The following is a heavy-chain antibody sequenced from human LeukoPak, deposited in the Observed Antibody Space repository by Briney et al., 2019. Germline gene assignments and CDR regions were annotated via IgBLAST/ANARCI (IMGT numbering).Heavy chain of an antibody. J-gene: IGHJ4*02. D-gene: IGHD3-10*01. CDR3: ARNGYGSGSSW. CDR2: IHNSGGT. CDR1: GASISSGSSY. Sequence: PSQTLSLTCTVSGASISSGSSYWSWIRQPAGEGLEWIGRIHNSGGTIYNPSLNSRVTISVDTSKNQVSLKSTSVTAADTAVYYCARNGYGSGSSWWGQGTLVTVSS. V-gene: IGHV4-61*02.